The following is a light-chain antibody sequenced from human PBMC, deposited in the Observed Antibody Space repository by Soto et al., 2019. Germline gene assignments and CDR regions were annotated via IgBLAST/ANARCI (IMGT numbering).Light chain of an antibody. CDR1: QNIGNF. J-gene: IGKJ3*01. CDR3: QQRTTWPPLFA. Sequence: EIVLTQSPSNMSLSPGERATLSCRASQNIGNFLAWYQHKPGQAPRLVIYDASKRATGIPARFSGSGSGTDFTLTISSLEPADFAGYDCQQRTTWPPLFAFGPGTRVDIK. CDR2: DAS. V-gene: IGKV3-11*01.